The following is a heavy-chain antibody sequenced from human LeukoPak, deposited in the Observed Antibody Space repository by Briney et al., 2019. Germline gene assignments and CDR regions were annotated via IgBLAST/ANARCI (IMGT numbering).Heavy chain of an antibody. CDR3: ARGPYSYDSSGAFDI. V-gene: IGHV4-61*02. Sequence: PSGTLSLTCTVSGGSIDSSHYYWGWIRQPAGKGLEWIGRISSSGSTNYNPSLKSRVTISVDTSKNQFSLKLSSVTAADTAVYFCARGPYSYDSSGAFDIWGQGTMVTVPS. J-gene: IGHJ3*02. CDR1: GGSIDSSHYY. D-gene: IGHD3-22*01. CDR2: ISSSGST.